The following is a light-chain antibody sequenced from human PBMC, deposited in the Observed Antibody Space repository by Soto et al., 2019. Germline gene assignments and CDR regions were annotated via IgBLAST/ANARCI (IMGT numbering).Light chain of an antibody. J-gene: IGLJ2*01. V-gene: IGLV2-23*02. CDR1: SSDVGSYNL. CDR2: EVS. Sequence: QSALTQSASVSGSPGQSITISCTGTSSDVGSYNLVSWHQQHPGKAPKLMIYEVSKRPSGVSNRFSGSKSGNTASLTISGLQAEDEADYYCCSYAGSSPYVVFGGGTKLTVL. CDR3: CSYAGSSPYVV.